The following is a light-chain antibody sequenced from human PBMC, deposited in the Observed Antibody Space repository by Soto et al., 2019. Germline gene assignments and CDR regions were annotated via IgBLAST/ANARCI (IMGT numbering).Light chain of an antibody. CDR1: QSVSSNY. CDR3: QKYGSAALT. CDR2: GTS. Sequence: DIVLTQSPGTLSLSPGERATLSCRASQSVSSNYLAWYQQKPGQAPRILIYGTSSRATDFPDRFSGSVSGTDFTLTISRLEPEYIAVYYCQKYGSAALTFGGGTKVEIK. V-gene: IGKV3-20*01. J-gene: IGKJ4*01.